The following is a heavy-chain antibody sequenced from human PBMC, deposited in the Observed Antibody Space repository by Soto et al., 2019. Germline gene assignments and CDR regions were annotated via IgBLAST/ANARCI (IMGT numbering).Heavy chain of an antibody. CDR1: GGSVSSGSYY. V-gene: IGHV4-61*01. CDR3: ARDCAPRYYGSGSYHYYDGMDV. Sequence: QVQLQESGPGLVKPSETLSLTCTVSGGSVSSGSYYWSWIRQPPGKGLEWIGYIYYSGSTNYNPSLKSRVTISVDTSKNQFSLKLSSVTAADTAVYYCARDCAPRYYGSGSYHYYDGMDVWGQGTTVTVSS. D-gene: IGHD3-10*01. J-gene: IGHJ6*02. CDR2: IYYSGST.